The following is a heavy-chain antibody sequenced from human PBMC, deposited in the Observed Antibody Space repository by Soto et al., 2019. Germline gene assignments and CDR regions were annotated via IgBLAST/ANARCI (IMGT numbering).Heavy chain of an antibody. CDR1: GFTFSSYA. J-gene: IGHJ4*02. Sequence: QAQLVESGGGVVQPGRSLRLSCAASGFTFSSYAMHWVRQAPGKGLEWVAVISYDGSNKYYADSVKGRFTISRDNSKNTLYLQMNSLRAEDTAVYYCARASGGDYEVGFDYWGQGTLVTVSS. CDR3: ARASGGDYEVGFDY. D-gene: IGHD4-17*01. V-gene: IGHV3-30-3*01. CDR2: ISYDGSNK.